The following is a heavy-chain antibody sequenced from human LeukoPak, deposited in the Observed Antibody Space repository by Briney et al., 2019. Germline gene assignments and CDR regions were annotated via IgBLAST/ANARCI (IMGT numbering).Heavy chain of an antibody. D-gene: IGHD2-8*02. Sequence: PGGSLRLSCEASGFTFSNYYMTWVRQAPGRGLESLSYISGSGGVIYYADFVKGRFTISRDNAKNSLYLQMNSLRAEDTAVYYCAADITGYFDYWGQGALVTVSS. CDR2: ISGSGGVI. CDR1: GFTFSNYY. J-gene: IGHJ4*02. V-gene: IGHV3-11*01. CDR3: AADITGYFDY.